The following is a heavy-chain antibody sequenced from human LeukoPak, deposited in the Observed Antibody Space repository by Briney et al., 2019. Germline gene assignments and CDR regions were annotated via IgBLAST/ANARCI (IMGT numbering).Heavy chain of an antibody. V-gene: IGHV3-13*01. Sequence: GGSLRLSCAASGFTFSSFDMHWVRQPTGQGLEWVSTIGTASDTYYPGSVEGRFTLSRDNAKNSLYLQMNSLTAGDTAVYYCARGPPRGKYYYLDVWGKGATVTVSS. CDR1: GFTFSSFD. D-gene: IGHD1-1*01. CDR3: ARGPPRGKYYYLDV. J-gene: IGHJ6*03. CDR2: IGTASDT.